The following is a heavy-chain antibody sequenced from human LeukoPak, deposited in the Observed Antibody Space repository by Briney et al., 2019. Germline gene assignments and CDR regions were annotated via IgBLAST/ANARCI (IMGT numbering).Heavy chain of an antibody. CDR3: ASTTYYYDSSGYYFDY. CDR1: GGTFSSYA. CDR2: IIPIFGTA. J-gene: IGHJ4*02. Sequence: PSVKVSCKASGGTFSSYAISWVRQAPGQGLEWMGGIIPIFGTANYAQKFQGRVTITTDESTSTASMELSSLRSEDTAVYYCASTTYYYDSSGYYFDYWGQGPLVTVSS. D-gene: IGHD3-22*01. V-gene: IGHV1-69*05.